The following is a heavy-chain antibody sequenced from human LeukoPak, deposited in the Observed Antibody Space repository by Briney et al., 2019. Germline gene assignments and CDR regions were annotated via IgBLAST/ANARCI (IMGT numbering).Heavy chain of an antibody. J-gene: IGHJ4*02. CDR1: GYTFTSYG. Sequence: ASVKVSCKASGYTFTSYGISWVRQAPRQRLEWRGWISAYNGNTNYAQKLQGRVTMTTDTSTSTDYMELRSLRSDDTAVYYCTSLLADLQGYYFDYLGQGTLVTVSS. CDR3: TSLLADLQGYYFDY. D-gene: IGHD6-19*01. V-gene: IGHV1-18*01. CDR2: ISAYNGNT.